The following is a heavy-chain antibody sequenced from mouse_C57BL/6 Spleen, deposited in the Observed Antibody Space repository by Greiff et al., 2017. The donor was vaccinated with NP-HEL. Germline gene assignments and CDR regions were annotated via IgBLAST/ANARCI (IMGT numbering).Heavy chain of an antibody. J-gene: IGHJ2*01. CDR2: IDPSDSET. V-gene: IGHV1-52*01. Sequence: VKLQQPGAELVRPGSSVKLSCKASGYTFTSYWMHWVKQRPIQGLEWIGNIDPSDSETHYNQKFKDKATLTVDKSSSTAYMQLSSLTSEDSAVYYCAKNYGNYVNYFDYWGQGTTLTVSS. CDR1: GYTFTSYW. CDR3: AKNYGNYVNYFDY. D-gene: IGHD2-1*01.